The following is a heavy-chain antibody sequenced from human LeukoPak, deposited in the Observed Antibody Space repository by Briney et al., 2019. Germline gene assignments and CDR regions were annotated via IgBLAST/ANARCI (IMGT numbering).Heavy chain of an antibody. D-gene: IGHD2-21*02. CDR2: INPSGGST. CDR3: ARHFNLAGDRNFDY. Sequence: ASVKVSCKASGYTFTSYYMHWVRQAPGQGLEWMGIINPSGGSTSYAQKFQGRVTMTRDTSINTAYMEVNSLRSDDTAVYYCARHFNLAGDRNFDYWGQGTLVTVSS. V-gene: IGHV1-46*01. J-gene: IGHJ4*02. CDR1: GYTFTSYY.